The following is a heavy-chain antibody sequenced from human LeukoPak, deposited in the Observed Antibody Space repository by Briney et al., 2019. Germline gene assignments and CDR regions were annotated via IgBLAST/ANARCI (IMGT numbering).Heavy chain of an antibody. D-gene: IGHD4-11*01. CDR2: IYYSGST. Sequence: SETLSLTCAVSGGSISSGGYSWSWIRQPPGKGLEWIGYIYYSGSTYYNPSLKSRVTISVDTSKNQFSLRLRSVTAADTAVYFCARGRVSSSTWYSTYYYYFYMDVWGKGTTVTVSS. J-gene: IGHJ6*03. CDR3: ARGRVSSSTWYSTYYYYFYMDV. V-gene: IGHV4-30-4*07. CDR1: GGSISSGGYS.